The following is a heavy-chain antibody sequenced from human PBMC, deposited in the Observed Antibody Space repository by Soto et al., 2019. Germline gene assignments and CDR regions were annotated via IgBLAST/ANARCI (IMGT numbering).Heavy chain of an antibody. V-gene: IGHV4-59*08. Sequence: QVQLQESGPGLVKPSETLSLTCTVSSGSISRYYWTWIRQPPGKGLEWIGYISYSGSTNYNPSLKSRVTILANTSKNQFSLNLSSVTAADTAVYYCASRVRIDAFDIWGKGTMVTVSS. CDR2: ISYSGST. D-gene: IGHD1-1*01. CDR1: SGSISRYY. CDR3: ASRVRIDAFDI. J-gene: IGHJ3*02.